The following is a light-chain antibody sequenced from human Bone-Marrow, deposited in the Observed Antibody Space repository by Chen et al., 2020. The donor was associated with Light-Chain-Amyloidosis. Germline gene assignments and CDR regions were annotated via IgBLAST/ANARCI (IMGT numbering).Light chain of an antibody. CDR3: QQSYSTPLT. CDR2: AES. V-gene: IGKV1-39*01. J-gene: IGKJ4*01. Sequence: DIHMTQSPSSLSASVGDRVTITCRASQSISSYLNWYQQKPGKAPKLLIYAESSLQSGVPSRFSGSGSGTDFTLTISSLQPEDFATYYCQQSYSTPLTFGGGTKVEIK. CDR1: QSISSY.